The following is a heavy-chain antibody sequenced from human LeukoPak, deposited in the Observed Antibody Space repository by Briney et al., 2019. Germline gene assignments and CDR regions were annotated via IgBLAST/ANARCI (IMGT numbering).Heavy chain of an antibody. CDR2: ISWNSGSI. CDR1: GFTLSSYS. D-gene: IGHD2-15*01. Sequence: PGGSLRLSCAASGFTLSSYSMNWVRQAPGKGLEWVAGISWNSGSIGYADSVKGRFTISGDNAKNSLYLQMNSLRAEDTALYYCAKDRSSDCSGGSCLNAFDIWGQGTMVTVSS. J-gene: IGHJ3*02. V-gene: IGHV3-9*01. CDR3: AKDRSSDCSGGSCLNAFDI.